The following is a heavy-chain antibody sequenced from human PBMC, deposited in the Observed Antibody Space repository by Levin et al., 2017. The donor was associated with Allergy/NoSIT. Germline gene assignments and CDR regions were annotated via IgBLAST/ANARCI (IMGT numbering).Heavy chain of an antibody. D-gene: IGHD4-17*01. V-gene: IGHV3-64*01. Sequence: GGSLRLSCAASGFTFSSYAMHWVRQAPGKGLEHVSAISSNRGNTYYANSVKGRFIISRDNSKNMLYLQMGSLRAEDMAVYYCARKPVTTGGYYYYYYMDVWGKGTTVTVSS. CDR2: ISSNRGNT. CDR1: GFTFSSYA. CDR3: ARKPVTTGGYYYYYYMDV. J-gene: IGHJ6*03.